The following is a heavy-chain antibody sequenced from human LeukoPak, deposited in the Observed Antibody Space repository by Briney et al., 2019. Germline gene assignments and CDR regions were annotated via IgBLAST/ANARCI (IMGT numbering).Heavy chain of an antibody. CDR2: INHSGST. J-gene: IGHJ6*02. V-gene: IGHV4-34*01. Sequence: PSETLSLTCAVYGGSFSGYYWSWIRQPPGKGLEWIGEINHSGSTNCNPSLKSRVTISVDTSKNQFSLKLSSVTAADTAVYYCARGYSIVVVPAAIDYYYYGMDVWGQGTTVTVSS. CDR3: ARGYSIVVVPAAIDYYYYGMDV. CDR1: GGSFSGYY. D-gene: IGHD2-2*01.